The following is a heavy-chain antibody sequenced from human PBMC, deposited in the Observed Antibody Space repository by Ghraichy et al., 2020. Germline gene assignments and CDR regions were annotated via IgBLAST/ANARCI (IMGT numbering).Heavy chain of an antibody. Sequence: VKVSCKASTYTFTNYGISWVRQAPGQGLEWMGWISAHNGKINYAQKLQDRVTMTTDISTSTAYMELRSLTSDETAVNYCAIGTSVVLLGDWGQGTLVTVSS. D-gene: IGHD4-23*01. V-gene: IGHV1-18*04. CDR2: ISAHNGKI. J-gene: IGHJ4*02. CDR1: TYTFTNYG. CDR3: AIGTSVVLLGD.